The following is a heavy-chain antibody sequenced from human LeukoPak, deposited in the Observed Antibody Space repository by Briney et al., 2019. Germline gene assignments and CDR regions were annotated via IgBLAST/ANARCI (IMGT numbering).Heavy chain of an antibody. CDR2: MNPNSGNT. J-gene: IGHJ6*03. CDR1: GYTFTSYG. D-gene: IGHD3-10*01. V-gene: IGHV1-8*03. Sequence: ASVKVSCKASGYTFTSYGISWVRQATGQGLEWMGWMNPNSGNTGYAQKFQGRVTITRNTSISTAYMELSSLRSEDTAVYYCARGYYYGSGSYYYYYYMDVWGKGTTVTVSS. CDR3: ARGYYYGSGSYYYYYYMDV.